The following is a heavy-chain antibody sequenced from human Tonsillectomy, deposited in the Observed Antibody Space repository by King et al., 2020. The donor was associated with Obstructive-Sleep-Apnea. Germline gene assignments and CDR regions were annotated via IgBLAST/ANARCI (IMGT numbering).Heavy chain of an antibody. CDR1: GGTFSSYA. V-gene: IGHV1-69*12. J-gene: IGHJ6*02. CDR3: ARVRSGYSYGYIHGMDV. CDR2: IIPIFGTA. D-gene: IGHD5-18*01. Sequence: QLVQSGAEVKKPGSSVKVSCKASGGTFSSYAISWVRQAPGQGLEWIGGIIPIFGTANYAQKFQGRVTITADESTSTAYMELSSLRSEDPAVYYCARVRSGYSYGYIHGMDVWGQGTTVTVSS.